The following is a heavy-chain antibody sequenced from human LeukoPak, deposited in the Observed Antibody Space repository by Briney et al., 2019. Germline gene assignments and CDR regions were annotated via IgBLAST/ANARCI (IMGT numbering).Heavy chain of an antibody. Sequence: SVKVSCKASGYTFTSYGISWVRQAPGQGLEWMGGIIPIFGTANYAQKFQGRVTITADESTSTAYMELSSLRSEDTAVYYCARAHSSGYYYDFDYWGQGTLVTVSS. J-gene: IGHJ4*02. CDR2: IIPIFGTA. CDR3: ARAHSSGYYYDFDY. V-gene: IGHV1-69*13. D-gene: IGHD3-22*01. CDR1: GYTFTSYG.